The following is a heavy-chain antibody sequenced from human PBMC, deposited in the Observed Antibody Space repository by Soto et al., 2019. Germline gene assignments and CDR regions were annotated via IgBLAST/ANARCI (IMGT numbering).Heavy chain of an antibody. CDR2: MNPNSGNT. D-gene: IGHD2-2*01. V-gene: IGHV1-8*01. CDR3: ARGYCSSTSCYYYYYGMDV. Sequence: ASVKVSCKASGYTFTSYDINWVRQATGQGLEWMGWMNPNSGNTGYAQKFQGRVTMTRNTSISTAYMELSSLRSEDTAAYYCARGYCSSTSCYYYYYGMDVWGQGTTVTVSS. J-gene: IGHJ6*02. CDR1: GYTFTSYD.